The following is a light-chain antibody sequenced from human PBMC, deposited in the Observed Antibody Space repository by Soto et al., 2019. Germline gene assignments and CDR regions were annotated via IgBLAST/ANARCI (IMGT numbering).Light chain of an antibody. V-gene: IGLV2-8*01. CDR2: DVT. CDR1: SSDIGGYNF. J-gene: IGLJ1*01. Sequence: QSALTQPPSASGSPGQSVTISCTGTSSDIGGYNFVSWYQQRPGEAPKLIIFDVTKRPPGVPNRFSGSKSGNTASLTVSGLQAEDEADYYCGSSTSNNNVYIFGPGTKLTVL. CDR3: GSSTSNNNVYI.